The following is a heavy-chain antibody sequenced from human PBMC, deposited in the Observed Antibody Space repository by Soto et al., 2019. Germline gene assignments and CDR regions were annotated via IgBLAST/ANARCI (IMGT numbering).Heavy chain of an antibody. CDR1: GFTFSSYG. CDR2: IWYDGSNK. D-gene: IGHD1-26*01. J-gene: IGHJ6*02. CDR3: ARETVGATEIDYYYYGMDV. V-gene: IGHV3-33*01. Sequence: GGSLRLSCAASGFTFSSYGMHWVRQAPGKGLEWVAVIWYDGSNKYYADSVKGRFTISRDNSKNTLYLQMNSLRAEDTAVYYCARETVGATEIDYYYYGMDVWGQGTTVTVSS.